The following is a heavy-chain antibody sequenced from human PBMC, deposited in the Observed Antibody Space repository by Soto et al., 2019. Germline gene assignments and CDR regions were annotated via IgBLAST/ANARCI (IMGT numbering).Heavy chain of an antibody. Sequence: ASVKVSCKASGYTFTSYGISWVRQAPGQGLEWMGWISAYNGNTNYAQKLQGRVTMTTDTSTSTAYMELRSLRSDDTAVYYCARARIMITFGGVIAPAPFDYWGQ. CDR2: ISAYNGNT. CDR3: ARARIMITFGGVIAPAPFDY. CDR1: GYTFTSYG. D-gene: IGHD3-16*02. V-gene: IGHV1-18*01. J-gene: IGHJ4*02.